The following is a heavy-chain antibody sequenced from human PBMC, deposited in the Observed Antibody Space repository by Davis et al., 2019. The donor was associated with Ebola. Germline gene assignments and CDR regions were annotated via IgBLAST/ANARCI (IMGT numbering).Heavy chain of an antibody. V-gene: IGHV4-34*01. CDR3: ARVVWTSGWNLDV. CDR2: VNHSGNT. Sequence: PSETLSLTCSVSGGSFTGYYWSWIRQSPGKGLEWIGEVNHSGNTNYHPSLKSRVTISIDTSNIHFSLRLTSVTAADTAVYYCARVVWTSGWNLDVWGQGTTVTVSS. D-gene: IGHD6-19*01. J-gene: IGHJ6*02. CDR1: GGSFTGYY.